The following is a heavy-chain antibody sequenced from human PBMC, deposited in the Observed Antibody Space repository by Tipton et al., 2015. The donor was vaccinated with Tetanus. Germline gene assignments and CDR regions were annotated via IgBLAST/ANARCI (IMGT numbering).Heavy chain of an antibody. CDR2: IYTSGST. Sequence: GLVKPSETLSLSCSVSGDSISSFYWTWIRQPAGKGLEWIGRIYTSGSTNYNPSLKSRVIMSVDTSRRQFSLKLNSVTAADTAVYYCARVKGTYNHYGLDVWGQGTTVTVAS. CDR3: ARVKGTYNHYGLDV. CDR1: GDSISSFY. V-gene: IGHV4-4*07. J-gene: IGHJ6*02. D-gene: IGHD3-10*01.